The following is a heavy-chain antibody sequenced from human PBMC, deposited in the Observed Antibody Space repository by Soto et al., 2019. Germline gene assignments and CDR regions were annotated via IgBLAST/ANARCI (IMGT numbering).Heavy chain of an antibody. CDR1: GFTFSNYG. Sequence: GGSLRLSCVASGFTFSNYGMHWVRQAPGKGLEWVAFSSDDGSNKYYADSMRGRFTMSRDNSKRTLYLQMSSLRVEDTAVYYCTKRRNVLRFLEWSSGMEVWGQGTTVTVSS. D-gene: IGHD3-3*01. CDR2: SSDDGSNK. CDR3: TKRRNVLRFLEWSSGMEV. J-gene: IGHJ6*02. V-gene: IGHV3-30*18.